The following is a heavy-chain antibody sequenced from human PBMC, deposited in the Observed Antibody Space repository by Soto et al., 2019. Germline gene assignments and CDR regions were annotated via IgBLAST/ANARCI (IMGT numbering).Heavy chain of an antibody. CDR2: ISSSSSTI. D-gene: IGHD3-10*01. V-gene: IGHV3-48*02. Sequence: GGSLRLSCAASGFTFSSYSMNWVRQAPGKGLEWVSYISSSSSTIYYADSVKGRFTISRDNAKNSLYLQMNSLRDEDTAVYYCARALYYYGSGSYYYYYYMDVWSKGTTVTVSS. CDR3: ARALYYYGSGSYYYYYYMDV. J-gene: IGHJ6*03. CDR1: GFTFSSYS.